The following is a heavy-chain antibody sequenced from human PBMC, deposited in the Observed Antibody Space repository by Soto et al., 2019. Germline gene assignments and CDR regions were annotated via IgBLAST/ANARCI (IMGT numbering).Heavy chain of an antibody. CDR1: GGTFSSYA. D-gene: IGHD6-13*01. J-gene: IGHJ4*02. V-gene: IGHV1-69*13. CDR2: IIPIFGTA. Sequence: SVKVSCKASGGTFSSYAISWVRQAPGQGLEWMGGIIPIFGTANYAQKFQGRVTITADESTSTAYMELSSLRSEDTAVYYCAREGQQLSSLGYYFDYWGQGTLVTVSS. CDR3: AREGQQLSSLGYYFDY.